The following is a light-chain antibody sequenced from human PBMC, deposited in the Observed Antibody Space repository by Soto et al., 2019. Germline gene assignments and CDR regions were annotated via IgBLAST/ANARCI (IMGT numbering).Light chain of an antibody. CDR1: QSISSW. Sequence: DIQMTQSPSTLSASVGDRVTITCRASQSISSWLAWYQQKPGKAPKLLIYKASSLESVVPSRFSGSGSGTEFSITISSLQPDDFATYYCQQYNSYPLTFGGGTKVEIK. CDR3: QQYNSYPLT. CDR2: KAS. J-gene: IGKJ4*01. V-gene: IGKV1-5*03.